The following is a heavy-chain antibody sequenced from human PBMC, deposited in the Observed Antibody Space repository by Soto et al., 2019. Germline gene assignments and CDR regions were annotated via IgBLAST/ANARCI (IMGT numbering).Heavy chain of an antibody. CDR2: INAGNGNT. J-gene: IGHJ5*02. Sequence: QVQLLQSGAAVKKPGASVKVSCKASGYPFTSYAMHWVRQAPGQRLEWMGWINAGNGNTKYSQKFQGRVTLTRDTSASTAYMELSSLRSEDTAVYYCARESGSYCLDAWGQGTLLTVSS. CDR3: ARESGSYCLDA. CDR1: GYPFTSYA. D-gene: IGHD3-10*01. V-gene: IGHV1-3*01.